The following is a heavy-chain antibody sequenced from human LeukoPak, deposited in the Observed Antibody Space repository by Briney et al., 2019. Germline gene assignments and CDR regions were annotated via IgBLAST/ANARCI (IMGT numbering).Heavy chain of an antibody. Sequence: ASVQVSCKASGYTFTSYYMHWVRQAPGQGLEWLGIINPSGGSTIYAQTFQGRVTMTRDTSTSTLYMELSSLRPEATAVYYCSKSHSGSYLDDYWGQGTLVTVSS. CDR1: GYTFTSYY. CDR2: INPSGGST. V-gene: IGHV1-46*01. D-gene: IGHD1-26*01. CDR3: SKSHSGSYLDDY. J-gene: IGHJ4*02.